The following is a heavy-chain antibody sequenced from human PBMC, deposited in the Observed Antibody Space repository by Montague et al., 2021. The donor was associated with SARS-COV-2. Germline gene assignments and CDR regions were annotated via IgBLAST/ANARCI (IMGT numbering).Heavy chain of an antibody. V-gene: IGHV4-61*02. Sequence: TLSLTCTVSGGSISSGSYYWSWIRQPAGKGLEWIGRIYTSGSTNYNPPLKSRVTISVDTSKNQFSLKLSSVTAADTAVYYCAIDALFRTYYDFWSGYPDRSYMDVWGKGTTVTVSS. J-gene: IGHJ6*03. CDR2: IYTSGST. D-gene: IGHD3-3*01. CDR1: GGSISSGSYY. CDR3: AIDALFRTYYDFWSGYPDRSYMDV.